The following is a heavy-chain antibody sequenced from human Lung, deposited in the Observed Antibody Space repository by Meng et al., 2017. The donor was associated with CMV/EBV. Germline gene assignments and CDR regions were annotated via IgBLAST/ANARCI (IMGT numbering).Heavy chain of an antibody. Sequence: GSLRLXCTVSGGSISSYYWSWIRQPPGKGLEWIGYIYYSGSTNYNPSLKSRVTISVDTSKNQFSLKLSSVTAADTAVYYCARASYYDFWSGPGNWFDPXGQGXLVTVSS. CDR3: ARASYYDFWSGPGNWFDP. D-gene: IGHD3-3*01. V-gene: IGHV4-59*01. J-gene: IGHJ5*02. CDR2: IYYSGST. CDR1: GGSISSYY.